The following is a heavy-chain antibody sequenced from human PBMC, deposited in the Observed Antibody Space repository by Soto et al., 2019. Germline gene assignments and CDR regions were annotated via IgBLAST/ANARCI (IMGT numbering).Heavy chain of an antibody. V-gene: IGHV3-64*01. CDR3: ARRIPFGYGMDV. CDR1: GFTFSSYA. D-gene: IGHD2-21*01. Sequence: VQLVESGGGLVQPGGSLRLSCAASGFTFSSYAMHWVRQAPGKGLEYVSVITSNGGNTDYASSVKGRFTISRDNSKITVYLQMGSLRAEDMAVYYCARRIPFGYGMDVWGQGTTVTVSS. CDR2: ITSNGGNT. J-gene: IGHJ6*02.